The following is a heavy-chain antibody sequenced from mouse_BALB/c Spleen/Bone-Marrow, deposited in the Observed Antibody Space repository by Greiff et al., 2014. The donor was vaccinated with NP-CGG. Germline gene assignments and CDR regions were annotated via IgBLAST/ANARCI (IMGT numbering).Heavy chain of an antibody. CDR1: GFTFSRSG. CDR2: ISSGSSTI. Sequence: DVKLVESGGGLVQPGGSRKLSCAASGFTFSRSGMHWVRQAPEKGLEWVAYISSGSSTIYYADTMKGRFTISRDNPKNTLFLQMTSLRSEDTAMYYCARARSTMITTGAMDYWGQGTSVTASS. D-gene: IGHD2-4*01. J-gene: IGHJ4*01. CDR3: ARARSTMITTGAMDY. V-gene: IGHV5-17*02.